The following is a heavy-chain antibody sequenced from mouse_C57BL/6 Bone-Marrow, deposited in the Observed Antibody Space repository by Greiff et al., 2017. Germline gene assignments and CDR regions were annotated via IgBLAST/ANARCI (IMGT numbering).Heavy chain of an antibody. CDR1: GFTFSDYG. D-gene: IGHD2-5*01. V-gene: IGHV5-17*01. Sequence: EVQRVESGGGLVKPGGSLKLSCAASGFTFSDYGMHWVRQAPEKGLEWVAYISSGSSTIYYADTVKGRFTISRDNAKNTLFLQMTSLRSEDTAMYYCARGYSNYFAWFAYWGQGTLVTVSA. CDR3: ARGYSNYFAWFAY. J-gene: IGHJ3*01. CDR2: ISSGSSTI.